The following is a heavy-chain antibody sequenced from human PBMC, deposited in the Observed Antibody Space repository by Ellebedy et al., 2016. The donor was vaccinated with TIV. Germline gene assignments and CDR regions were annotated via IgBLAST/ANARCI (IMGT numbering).Heavy chain of an antibody. CDR2: IKQDGSEK. J-gene: IGHJ6*03. CDR3: AREGWEQLVRPYYYYYMDV. CDR1: GFTFSDYY. D-gene: IGHD6-6*01. V-gene: IGHV3-7*01. Sequence: GGSLRLXXAASGFTFSDYYMSWIRQAPGKGLEWVANIKQDGSEKYYVDSVKGRFTISRDNAKNSLYLQMNSLRAEDTAVYYCAREGWEQLVRPYYYYYMDVWGKGTTVTVSS.